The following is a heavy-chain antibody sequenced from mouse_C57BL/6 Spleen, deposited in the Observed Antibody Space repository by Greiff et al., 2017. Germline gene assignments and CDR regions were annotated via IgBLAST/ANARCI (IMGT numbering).Heavy chain of an antibody. Sequence: QVQLQQSGAGLAKPGASVKLSCKASGYTFTSYWMHWVKQRPGQGLEWIGYINPSSGYTKYNQKFKDKATLTADKSSSTDYMQLRRLTYEDSAVYYCAIDGNYEDAMDYWGQGTSVTVSS. D-gene: IGHD2-1*01. J-gene: IGHJ4*01. CDR1: GYTFTSYW. CDR2: INPSSGYT. V-gene: IGHV1-7*01. CDR3: AIDGNYEDAMDY.